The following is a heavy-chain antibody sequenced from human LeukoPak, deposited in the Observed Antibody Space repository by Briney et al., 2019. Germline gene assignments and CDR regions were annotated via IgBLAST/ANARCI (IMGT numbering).Heavy chain of an antibody. D-gene: IGHD1-14*01. J-gene: IGHJ5*02. CDR2: INHSGST. CDR3: ARGRRTERFDP. CDR1: GGSFSGYY. V-gene: IGHV4-34*01. Sequence: SGTLSLTCAVYGGSFSGYYWSWIRQPPGKGLEWIGEINHSGSTNYNPSLKSRVTISVDTSKNQFSLKLSSVTAADTAVYYCARGRRTERFDPWGQGTLVTVSS.